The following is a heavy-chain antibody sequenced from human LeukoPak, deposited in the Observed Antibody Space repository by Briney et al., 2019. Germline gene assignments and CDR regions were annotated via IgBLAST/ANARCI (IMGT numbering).Heavy chain of an antibody. Sequence: PGGSLRLSCAASGFTFSAYWMHWVRQAPGKGLVWVSRINNDGSGTSYADSVKGRFTISRDNAKNSLYLQMNGLRAEDTAVYYCARGSSLGYSSGWYAIWLPTNDNWFDPWGQGTLVTVSS. CDR2: INNDGSGT. V-gene: IGHV3-74*01. CDR1: GFTFSAYW. CDR3: ARGSSLGYSSGWYAIWLPTNDNWFDP. J-gene: IGHJ5*02. D-gene: IGHD6-19*01.